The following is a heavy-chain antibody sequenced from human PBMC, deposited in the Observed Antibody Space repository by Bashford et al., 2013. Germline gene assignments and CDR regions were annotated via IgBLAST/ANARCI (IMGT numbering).Heavy chain of an antibody. CDR3: ASWPSEYSFSYFDY. V-gene: IGHV4-59*11. CDR2: IYYVGRP. Sequence: SETLSLTCTVSGASISSHYWSWIRQPPGKGLEWIGYIYYVGRPTYNPSLKSRITISLDKSTTQFSLTMTSVTAADTAVYYCASWPSEYSFSYFDYVGPGSRGPPSPQ. D-gene: IGHD4-11*01. CDR1: GASISSHY. J-gene: IGHJ4*02.